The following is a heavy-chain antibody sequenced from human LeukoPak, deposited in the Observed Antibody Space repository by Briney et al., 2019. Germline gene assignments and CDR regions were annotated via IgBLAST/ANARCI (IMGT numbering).Heavy chain of an antibody. CDR1: GFTFSSYW. CDR3: VRGYSSGYRLDY. CDR2: INGDGSST. V-gene: IGHV3-74*01. D-gene: IGHD3-22*01. Sequence: GGSLRLSCAASGFTFSSYWMHWVRQDPVKGLLWVSRINGDGSSTDYADSEKGRFTISRDNAKNTVYLQMNSLEAEDTAVYYCVRGYSSGYRLDYWGQGTPVTVSS. J-gene: IGHJ4*02.